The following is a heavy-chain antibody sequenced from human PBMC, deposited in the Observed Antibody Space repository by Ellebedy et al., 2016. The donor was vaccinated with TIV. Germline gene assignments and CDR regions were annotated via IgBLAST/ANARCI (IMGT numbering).Heavy chain of an antibody. CDR1: GFTFSSYW. CDR3: AKDWRGDCNDGSCYPPHL. Sequence: GESLKISCAASGFTFSSYWMSWVRPAPGKGLEWVANIKEDGSEKNYVDSVKGRFTSSRDNAKNSLYLQMNSLRAEDTAIYYGAKDWRGDCNDGSCYPPHLWGRGTLVTVSS. J-gene: IGHJ2*01. CDR2: IKEDGSEK. D-gene: IGHD2-15*01. V-gene: IGHV3-7*03.